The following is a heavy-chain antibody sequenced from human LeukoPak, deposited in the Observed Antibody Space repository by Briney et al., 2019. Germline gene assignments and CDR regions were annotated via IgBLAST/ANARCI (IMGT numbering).Heavy chain of an antibody. CDR2: ISGNGGRT. CDR1: GFTFSNYA. CDR3: AKAHSISWPYAFDS. D-gene: IGHD6-13*01. Sequence: PGGSLRLSYAASGFTFSNYAMAWVRQAPGKGLEWVSAISGNGGRTYSADSVQGRFTISRDNSKNTVYLQMDNLRAEDSAMYYCAKAHSISWPYAFDSWGQGTLVTVSS. V-gene: IGHV3-23*01. J-gene: IGHJ4*02.